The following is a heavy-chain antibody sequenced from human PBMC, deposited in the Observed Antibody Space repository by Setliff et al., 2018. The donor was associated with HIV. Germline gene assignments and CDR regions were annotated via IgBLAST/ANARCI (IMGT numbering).Heavy chain of an antibody. D-gene: IGHD3-10*01. CDR1: SVSVSPDSYN. V-gene: IGHV4-61*01. Sequence: SETLSLTCTAPSVSVSPDSYNWNWIRQTPGKGLEWIGTFFHTGGITYNPSLRSRVTMSADTAESLLSLRLILVTAADTGVYYCGRGWFDPWGQGTQVTVPQ. CDR2: FFHTGGI. CDR3: GRGWFDP. J-gene: IGHJ5*02.